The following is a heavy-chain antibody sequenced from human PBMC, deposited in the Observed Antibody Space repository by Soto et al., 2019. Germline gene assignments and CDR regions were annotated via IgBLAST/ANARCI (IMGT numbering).Heavy chain of an antibody. CDR3: GSCGIYWGRHN. CDR1: GDTFSSYT. D-gene: IGHD5-12*01. J-gene: IGHJ4*02. CDR2: IIPMSGIV. Sequence: QVQLVQSGAEVKKPGSSVTVSCKASGDTFSSYTINWVRQAPGQGLEWMGRIIPMSGIVSYAQRFQGRVTMTADKFTSTAYMELSSLRSDDTAIFYCGSCGIYWGRHNWGQGNLVTVSS. V-gene: IGHV1-69*02.